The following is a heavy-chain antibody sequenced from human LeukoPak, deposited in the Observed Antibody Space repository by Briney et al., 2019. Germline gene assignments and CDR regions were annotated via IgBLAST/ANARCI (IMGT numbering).Heavy chain of an antibody. D-gene: IGHD3-22*01. J-gene: IGHJ3*02. CDR2: INPNSGGT. CDR3: ATAHYYDSSGYHDAFDI. CDR1: GYTFTGYY. V-gene: IGHV1-2*02. Sequence: ASVKVSCKASGYTFTGYYMHWVRQAPGQGLEWMGWINPNSGGTNYAQKFQGRVTMTRDTSISTAYMELSRLRSGDTAVYYCATAHYYDSSGYHDAFDIWGQGTMVTVSS.